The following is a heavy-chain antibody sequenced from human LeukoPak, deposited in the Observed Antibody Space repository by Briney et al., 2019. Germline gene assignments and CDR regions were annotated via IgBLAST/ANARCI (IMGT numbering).Heavy chain of an antibody. CDR2: MNPITGDT. V-gene: IGHV1-8*02. J-gene: IGHJ4*02. CDR3: ARALRGPAAKFDY. Sequence: ASVKVSCKASGGTFSSYAISWVRQVTGQGPEWMGWMNPITGDTGYAQKFQGRVTMTRNTSISTAYMDLSSLTSEDTAVYYCARALRGPAAKFDYWGQGALVTVSS. D-gene: IGHD2-2*01. CDR1: GGTFSSYA.